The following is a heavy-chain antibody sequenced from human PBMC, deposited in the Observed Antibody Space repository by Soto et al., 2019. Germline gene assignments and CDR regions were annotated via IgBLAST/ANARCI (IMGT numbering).Heavy chain of an antibody. Sequence: ASVKVSCKASGYSLTGYVISWVRQAPGQGLEWMGWISAYNGNTNYAQKLQGRVTMTTDTSTSTAYMELRSLRSDDTAVYYCERNFYGEGDYWGQGTLVTVSS. CDR2: ISAYNGNT. D-gene: IGHD3-10*01. CDR1: GYSLTGYV. CDR3: ERNFYGEGDY. J-gene: IGHJ4*02. V-gene: IGHV1-18*01.